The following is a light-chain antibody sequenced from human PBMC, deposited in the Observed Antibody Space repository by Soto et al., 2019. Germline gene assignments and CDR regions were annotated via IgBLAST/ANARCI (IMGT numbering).Light chain of an antibody. J-gene: IGKJ1*01. CDR2: GAS. V-gene: IGKV3-20*01. Sequence: EIVLTQSPGTLSLSPGERATLSCRASQSVSSSYLAWYQQKPGQAPRLLIYGASSRATGIPDRFSGSGSGTVFTLTISRLEPEDVAVYYCQQYGSSPGTFGQGTKVEIK. CDR1: QSVSSSY. CDR3: QQYGSSPGT.